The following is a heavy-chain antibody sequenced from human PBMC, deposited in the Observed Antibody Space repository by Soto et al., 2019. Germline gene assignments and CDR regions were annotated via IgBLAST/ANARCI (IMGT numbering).Heavy chain of an antibody. D-gene: IGHD6-13*01. V-gene: IGHV3-43D*04. CDR1: GFTFDDYA. CDR3: AKARIAAHYYYYYYGMDV. CDR2: ISRDGGST. Sequence: GGSLRLSCAASGFTFDDYAMHWVRQAPGKGLEWVSLISRDGGSTYYADSVKGRFTISRDNSKNSLYLQMNSLRAEDTALYYCAKARIAAHYYYYYYGMDVWGQGTTVTVSS. J-gene: IGHJ6*02.